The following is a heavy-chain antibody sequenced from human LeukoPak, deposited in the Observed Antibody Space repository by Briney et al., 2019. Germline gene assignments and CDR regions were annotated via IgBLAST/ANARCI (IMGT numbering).Heavy chain of an antibody. CDR3: ARDRLTAMAPYYFDY. CDR2: INTNTGNP. V-gene: IGHV7-4-1*02. CDR1: GYTFTSYA. D-gene: IGHD5-18*01. J-gene: IGHJ4*02. Sequence: ASVKVSCKASGYTFTSYAMNWVRQAPGQGLEWMGWINTNTGNPTYAQGFTGRFVFSLDTSVSTAYLQVSSLKAEDTAVYYCARDRLTAMAPYYFDYWGQGTLVTVSS.